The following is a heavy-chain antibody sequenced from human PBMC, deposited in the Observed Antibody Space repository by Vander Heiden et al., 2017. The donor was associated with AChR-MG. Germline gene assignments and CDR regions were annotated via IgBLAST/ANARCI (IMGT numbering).Heavy chain of an antibody. CDR1: GGTFSSYA. CDR3: ARGPRVQGVISVSVLLDY. CDR2: IIPIFGTA. V-gene: IGHV1-69*06. J-gene: IGHJ4*02. D-gene: IGHD3-10*01. Sequence: QVQLVQSGSEVKKPGSSVKVSCKASGGTFSSYAISWVRQAPGQGREWMGGIIPIFGTANYAQKFQGRVTITADKSTSTAYMELSSLRSEDTAVYYCARGPRVQGVISVSVLLDYWGQGTLVTVSS.